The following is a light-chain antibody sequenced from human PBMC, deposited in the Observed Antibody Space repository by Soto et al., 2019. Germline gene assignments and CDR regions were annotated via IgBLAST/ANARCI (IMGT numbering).Light chain of an antibody. V-gene: IGLV2-14*01. Sequence: QSALTQPASVSGSPGQSITISCTGTSSDVGGFNCVSWFQQHPGKAPKLMIFEVTNRPSGVSNRFSGSKSGNTASLTISGLQAEDEADYYCSSYTDRSLYVFGTGTKLTVL. CDR3: SSYTDRSLYV. CDR2: EVT. CDR1: SSDVGGFNC. J-gene: IGLJ1*01.